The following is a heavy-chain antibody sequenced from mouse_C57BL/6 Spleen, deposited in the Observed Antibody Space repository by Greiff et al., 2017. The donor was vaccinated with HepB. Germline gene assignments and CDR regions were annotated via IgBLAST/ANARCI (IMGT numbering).Heavy chain of an antibody. CDR2: ISSGSSTI. Sequence: EVQVVESGGGLVKPGGSLKLSCAASGFTFSDYGMHWVRQAPEKGLEWVAYISSGSSTIYYADTVKGRFTISRDNAQNTLFLQMTSLRSEDTAMYYCARQYYYGSSLYWYFDVWGTGTTVTVSS. J-gene: IGHJ1*03. CDR3: ARQYYYGSSLYWYFDV. CDR1: GFTFSDYG. D-gene: IGHD1-1*01. V-gene: IGHV5-17*01.